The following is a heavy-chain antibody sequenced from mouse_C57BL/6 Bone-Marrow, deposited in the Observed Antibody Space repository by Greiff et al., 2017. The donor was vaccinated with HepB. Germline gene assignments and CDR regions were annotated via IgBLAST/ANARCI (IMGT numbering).Heavy chain of an antibody. V-gene: IGHV1-63*01. CDR3: ARWDGSSYWYFDG. CDR2: IYPGGGYT. CDR1: GYTFTNYW. D-gene: IGHD1-1*01. Sequence: VQLQQSGAELVRPGTSVKMSCKASGYTFTNYWIGWAKQRPGHGLEWIGDIYPGGGYTNYNEKFKGKATLTADKSSSTAYMQLSSLTSEDSAIYYCARWDGSSYWYFDGWGTGTTVTVSS. J-gene: IGHJ1*03.